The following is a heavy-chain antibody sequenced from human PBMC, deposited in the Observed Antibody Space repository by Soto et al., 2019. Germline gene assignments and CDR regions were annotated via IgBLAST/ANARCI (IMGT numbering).Heavy chain of an antibody. V-gene: IGHV4-34*01. CDR3: ARGLGLYSSGYYLLPQKYYFDY. J-gene: IGHJ4*02. Sequence: PSETLSLTCAVYGGSFSGYYWSWIRQPPGKGLEWMGEINHSGSTNYNPSLKRRVTISVDTSKNQFSLKLSSVTAADTAVYYCARGLGLYSSGYYLLPQKYYFDYWGQGTLVTVSS. CDR1: GGSFSGYY. CDR2: INHSGST. D-gene: IGHD3-22*01.